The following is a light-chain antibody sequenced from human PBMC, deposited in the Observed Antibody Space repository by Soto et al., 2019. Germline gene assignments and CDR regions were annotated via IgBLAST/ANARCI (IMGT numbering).Light chain of an antibody. J-gene: IGKJ1*01. CDR2: AAS. CDR3: LQHSTYPLT. V-gene: IGKV1-17*01. CDR1: QGIRND. Sequence: DLQMTQFPSSLSASVGDRVTITCQASQGIRNDLGWYQQKPGKAPKRLIYAASSLQSGVPSRFSVSVSGREFTLAISSLQPEDSATFYCLQHSTYPLTFGQGTKVEIK.